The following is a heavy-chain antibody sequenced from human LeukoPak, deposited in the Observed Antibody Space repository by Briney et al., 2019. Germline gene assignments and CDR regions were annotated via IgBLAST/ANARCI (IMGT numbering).Heavy chain of an antibody. Sequence: GRSLRLSCAASGFTFSSYAMSWVRQAPGKGLEWVSAISGSGGSTYYADSVKGRFTISRDNSKNTLYLQMNSLRAEDTAVYYCAKVPDIVVVVAATLLVPWGQGTLVTVSS. J-gene: IGHJ5*02. D-gene: IGHD2-15*01. V-gene: IGHV3-23*01. CDR1: GFTFSSYA. CDR2: ISGSGGST. CDR3: AKVPDIVVVVAATLLVP.